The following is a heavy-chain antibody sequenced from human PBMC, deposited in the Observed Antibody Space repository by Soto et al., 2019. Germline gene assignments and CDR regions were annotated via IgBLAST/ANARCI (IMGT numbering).Heavy chain of an antibody. D-gene: IGHD2-2*01. CDR2: IWYDGSNK. Sequence: GGSLRLSCAASGFTFSSYGMHWVRQAPGKGLEWVAVIWYDGSNKYYADSVKGRFTISRDNSKNTLYLQMNSLRAEDTAVYYCAREEVVVVPAATARRAEYFQHWGQGTLVTVSS. CDR1: GFTFSSYG. CDR3: AREEVVVVPAATARRAEYFQH. J-gene: IGHJ1*01. V-gene: IGHV3-33*01.